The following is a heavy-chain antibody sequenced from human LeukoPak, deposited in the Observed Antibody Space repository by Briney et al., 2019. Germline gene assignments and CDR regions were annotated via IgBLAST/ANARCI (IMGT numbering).Heavy chain of an antibody. CDR1: GGPISSYY. D-gene: IGHD2-2*01. J-gene: IGHJ5*02. V-gene: IGHV4-4*07. CDR2: IYTSGST. Sequence: SETLSLTCAVSGGPISSYYWSWIRQPAGKGLEWIGRIYTSGSTNYNPSLKSRVTMSVDTSKNQFSLKLSSVTAADTAVYYCARDRAIVVVPAAIEYNWFDPWGQGTLVTVSS. CDR3: ARDRAIVVVPAAIEYNWFDP.